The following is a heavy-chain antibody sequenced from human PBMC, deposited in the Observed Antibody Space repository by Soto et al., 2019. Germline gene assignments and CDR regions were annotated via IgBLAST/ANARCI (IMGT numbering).Heavy chain of an antibody. CDR1: GKSFNNYW. CDR2: IYPGDSHI. CDR3: ARRASIDTCYTD. V-gene: IGHV5-51*01. Sequence: GESLKISCKGFGKSFNNYWIGRGAQMPGKGLEWMGIIYPGDSHIRYSPSFQGQVTISADKSISTAYLQWSSLKASDTAMYYCARRASIDTCYTDWGQGTLVTVSS. J-gene: IGHJ4*02. D-gene: IGHD2-2*02.